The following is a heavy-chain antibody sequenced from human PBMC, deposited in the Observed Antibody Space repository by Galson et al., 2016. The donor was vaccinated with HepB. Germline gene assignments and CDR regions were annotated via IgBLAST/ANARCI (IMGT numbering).Heavy chain of an antibody. Sequence: SLRLSCAASGFSISTYSMNWVRQAPGKGLEWVSYISSSSGNIYYADSVKGRFTISRDNAKNSLYLQMNSLRAEDTAVYYCARVEWLPTNPYDIWGQGTIITVSS. J-gene: IGHJ3*02. CDR2: ISSSSGNI. V-gene: IGHV3-48*04. CDR1: GFSISTYS. D-gene: IGHD6-19*01. CDR3: ARVEWLPTNPYDI.